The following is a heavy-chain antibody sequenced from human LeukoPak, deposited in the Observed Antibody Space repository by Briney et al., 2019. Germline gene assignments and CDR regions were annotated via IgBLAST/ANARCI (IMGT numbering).Heavy chain of an antibody. Sequence: ASVKVSCKASGYTFTGYYMHWVRQASGQGLEWMGWINPNSGGTNYAQKFQGRVTMTRDTSISTAYMELSRLRSDDTAVYYCAKEGSSGWVPNNWGQGTLVTVSS. CDR3: AKEGSSGWVPNN. CDR2: INPNSGGT. V-gene: IGHV1-2*02. J-gene: IGHJ4*02. CDR1: GYTFTGYY. D-gene: IGHD6-19*01.